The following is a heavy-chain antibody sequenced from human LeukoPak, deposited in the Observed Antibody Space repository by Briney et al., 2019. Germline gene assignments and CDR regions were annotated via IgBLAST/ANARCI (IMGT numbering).Heavy chain of an antibody. CDR2: INPNSGGT. V-gene: IGHV1-2*04. CDR3: ARNRAGSGYYLSFDI. Sequence: ASVKVSCKASGYTFTGYYMHWVRQAPGQGLEWMGWINPNSGGTNYAQKFQGWVTMTRDTSISTAYMELSRLRSDDTAVYYCARNRAGSGYYLSFDIRGQGTMVTVSS. D-gene: IGHD3-22*01. CDR1: GYTFTGYY. J-gene: IGHJ3*02.